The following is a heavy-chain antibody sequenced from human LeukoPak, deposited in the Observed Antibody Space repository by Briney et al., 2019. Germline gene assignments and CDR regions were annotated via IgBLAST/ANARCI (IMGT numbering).Heavy chain of an antibody. V-gene: IGHV1-69*13. CDR2: IIPIFGKE. D-gene: IGHD3-16*02. J-gene: IGHJ4*02. CDR1: GGTFSSYA. CDR3: ARTSYDYVWGSYRLFDY. Sequence: ASVKVSCKASGGTFSSYAISWVRQAPGQGVEWMGGIIPIFGKENYAQKFQGRVTITADESTSTAYMELSSLRSEDTAVYYCARTSYDYVWGSYRLFDYWGQGTLVTVSS.